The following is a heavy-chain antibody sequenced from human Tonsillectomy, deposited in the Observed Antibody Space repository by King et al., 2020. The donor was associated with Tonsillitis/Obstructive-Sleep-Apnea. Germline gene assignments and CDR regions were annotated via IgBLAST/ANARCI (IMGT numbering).Heavy chain of an antibody. CDR3: ARDKYSSGHFDY. CDR2: INASGCCT. D-gene: IGHD6-19*01. V-gene: IGHV1-46*01. Sequence: QLVQSGVEVEKPGASVKVSCKASGYTFTYYYIHWVRQAPGQGLEWMGIINASGCCTSDDQKFQGRVTMTSDTSTSTVYMELSSLRSEDTAVYFCARDKYSSGHFDYWGQGTLVTVSS. J-gene: IGHJ4*02. CDR1: GYTFTYYY.